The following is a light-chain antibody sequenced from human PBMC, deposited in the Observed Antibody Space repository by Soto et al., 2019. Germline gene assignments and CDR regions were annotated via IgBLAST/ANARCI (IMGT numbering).Light chain of an antibody. V-gene: IGKV1-9*01. CDR3: QQYKIYSQT. Sequence: IQLTQSPSSLSASVGYRVTITCRASQDIAIYLAWYQQKPGEAPKLLIYAASGLHTGVPSRFSGSGSGTDFTLTISSLQPEDIATYYCQQYKIYSQTFGQGTTGDI. J-gene: IGKJ1*01. CDR2: AAS. CDR1: QDIAIY.